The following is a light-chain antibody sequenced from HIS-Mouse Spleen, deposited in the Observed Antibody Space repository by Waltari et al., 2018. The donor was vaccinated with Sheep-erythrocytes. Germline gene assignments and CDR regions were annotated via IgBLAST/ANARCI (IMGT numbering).Light chain of an antibody. CDR1: SSDVGSYNL. CDR2: EGS. J-gene: IGLJ3*02. CDR3: CSYAGSSTPWV. V-gene: IGLV2-23*01. Sequence: QSALTQPASVSGSPGQSITISCTGTSSDVGSYNLVSWYQQHPGKAPKLMISEGSKRPSGVSIRFSGSKSGNTASLTIAGLQAEDEADYYCCSYAGSSTPWVFGGGTKLTVL.